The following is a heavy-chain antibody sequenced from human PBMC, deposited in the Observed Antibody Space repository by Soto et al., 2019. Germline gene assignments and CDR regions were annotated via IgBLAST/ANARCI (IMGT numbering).Heavy chain of an antibody. CDR2: VSSSGSGI. CDR1: GFSFSTYS. J-gene: IGHJ4*02. V-gene: IGHV3-48*01. D-gene: IGHD3-16*01. CDR3: ARDENLAFDY. Sequence: EVQVVESGGGLVQPGGSLRLSCAASGFSFSTYSMNWVRQAPGKGLEWVSYVSSSGSGIFYADSVKGRFTISRDNAKNSLYLQMNSLRAEDTASYYGARDENLAFDYWVQGTLVTVSS.